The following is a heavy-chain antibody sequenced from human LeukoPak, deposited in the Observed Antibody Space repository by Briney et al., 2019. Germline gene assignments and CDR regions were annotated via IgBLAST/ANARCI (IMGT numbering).Heavy chain of an antibody. Sequence: SQTPSLACSVSGASTKSGGYYWSGIRKPPGKGVEVIGYISYNGKIDNNPSRGSRVTTSLDRSKNNFSLKLTSVTAADTAVYYCARGVDSVVVWSRNPTYYYFYIDVWGKGTAVTVSS. CDR1: GASTKSGGYY. CDR3: ARGVDSVVVWSRNPTYYYFYIDV. V-gene: IGHV4-30-2*01. CDR2: ISYNGKI. D-gene: IGHD2-21*01. J-gene: IGHJ6*03.